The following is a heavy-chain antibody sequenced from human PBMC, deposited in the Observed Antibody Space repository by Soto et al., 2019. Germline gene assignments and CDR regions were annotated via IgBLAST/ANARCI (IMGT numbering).Heavy chain of an antibody. CDR2: IYPGDSDT. J-gene: IGHJ4*02. V-gene: IGHV5-51*01. D-gene: IGHD5-18*01. CDR1: GYSFTSYW. CDR3: ARHLEAVMVSIGFDY. Sequence: GESLKISCKGSGYSFTSYWIGWVRQMPGKGLEWMGIIYPGDSDTRYSPSFQGQVTISADKSISTAYLQWSSLKASHTAMYYCARHLEAVMVSIGFDYWGQGTLVTVSS.